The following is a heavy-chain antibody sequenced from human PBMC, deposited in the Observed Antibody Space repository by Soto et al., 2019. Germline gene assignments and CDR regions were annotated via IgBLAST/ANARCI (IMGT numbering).Heavy chain of an antibody. D-gene: IGHD3-10*01. CDR2: LDGAGGST. Sequence: LRLSCLASGFTFSEFAMTWVRHVPGRGLEWVASLDGAGGSTYYAESVRGRFSISRDNSQNTLFLQMKRLTVDDTAIYYCAAPRDEYGSGVSWFTYGMAIWGQGTTVTVSS. J-gene: IGHJ6*02. CDR1: GFTFSEFA. CDR3: AAPRDEYGSGVSWFTYGMAI. V-gene: IGHV3-23*01.